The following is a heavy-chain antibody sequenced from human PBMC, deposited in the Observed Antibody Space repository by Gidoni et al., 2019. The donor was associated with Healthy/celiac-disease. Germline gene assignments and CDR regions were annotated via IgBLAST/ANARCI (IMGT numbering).Heavy chain of an antibody. CDR3: ARVVNWNDDPTYSGHHYYYGMDV. CDR2: IKQDGSEK. V-gene: IGHV3-7*03. D-gene: IGHD1-1*01. Sequence: EVQLVESGGGLVQPGGSLSLSCAASGFTFSSYWRSWVRQAPGKGLEWVANIKQDGSEKYYVDSVKGRFTISRDNAKNSLYLQMNSLRAEDTAVYYCARVVNWNDDPTYSGHHYYYGMDVWGQGTTVTVSS. CDR1: GFTFSSYW. J-gene: IGHJ6*02.